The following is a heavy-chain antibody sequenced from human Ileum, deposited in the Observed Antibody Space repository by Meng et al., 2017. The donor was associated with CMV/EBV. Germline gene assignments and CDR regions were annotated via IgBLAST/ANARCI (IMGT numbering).Heavy chain of an antibody. CDR2: VHHSGGT. J-gene: IGHJ2*01. CDR1: GGSCSGYY. D-gene: IGHD1-1*01. Sequence: LRLSCAVYGGSCSGYYWNWIRQPPGQGLEWIGDVHHSGGTNYNPSLKSRVTISVDTSTRQLSLELSPVTAADTAVYYCARKGTVGLYWYFDLWGRGTLVTVSS. V-gene: IGHV4-34*01. CDR3: ARKGTVGLYWYFDL.